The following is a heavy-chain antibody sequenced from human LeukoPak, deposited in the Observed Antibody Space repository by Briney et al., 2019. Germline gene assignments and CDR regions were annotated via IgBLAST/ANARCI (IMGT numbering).Heavy chain of an antibody. CDR2: IYYSGTT. J-gene: IGHJ3*02. V-gene: IGHV4-59*12. Sequence: SETLSLTCTVSGGSISSYYWSWIRQPPGKGLEWIASIYYSGTTNYTPSLKSRVTISIDTSKNQLSLKLSSVTAADTALYYCARGPVASRTFDIWGQGTMVTVSS. CDR3: ARGPVASRTFDI. CDR1: GGSISSYY.